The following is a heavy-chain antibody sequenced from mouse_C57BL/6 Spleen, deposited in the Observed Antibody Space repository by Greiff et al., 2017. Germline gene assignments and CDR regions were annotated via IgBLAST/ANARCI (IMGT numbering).Heavy chain of an antibody. V-gene: IGHV5-4*01. D-gene: IGHD2-1*01. CDR1: GFTFSSYA. Sequence: EVKVLESGGGLVKPGGSLKLSCAASGFTFSSYAMSWVRQTPEKRLEWVATISDGGSYTYYPDNVKGRFTISRDNAKNNLYLQMSHLKSEDTAMYYCARESGNYVDYFDYWGQGTTLTVSS. J-gene: IGHJ2*01. CDR3: ARESGNYVDYFDY. CDR2: ISDGGSYT.